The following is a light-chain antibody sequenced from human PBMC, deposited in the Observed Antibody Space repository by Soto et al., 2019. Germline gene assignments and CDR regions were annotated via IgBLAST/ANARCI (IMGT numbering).Light chain of an antibody. Sequence: EVVLTQSPGTLSLSPGERATLSCRASQSVTNNFLAWYQQRPGQAPMLLIFGSSDRATGIPDRFSGSGSETEFTLTISRLEPEDFAVYYCHQYGSSPPHTFGQGTKLEIK. CDR2: GSS. CDR3: HQYGSSPPHT. CDR1: QSVTNNF. V-gene: IGKV3-20*01. J-gene: IGKJ2*01.